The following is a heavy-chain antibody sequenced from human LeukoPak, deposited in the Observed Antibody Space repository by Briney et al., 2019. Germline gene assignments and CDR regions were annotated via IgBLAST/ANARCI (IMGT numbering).Heavy chain of an antibody. CDR1: GFTFSSFA. CDR2: ISGSGVST. J-gene: IGHJ3*01. V-gene: IGHV3-23*01. CDR3: AKDRSCTGSSCNVGS. D-gene: IGHD2-2*01. Sequence: GGSLRLSCAASGFTFSSFAMSWVRQAPGKGLEWVSAISGSGVSTYYADSVKGRFTISRDNSKNTLFLQMNSLRAEDTAVYYCAKDRSCTGSSCNVGSWGQGTMVTVSS.